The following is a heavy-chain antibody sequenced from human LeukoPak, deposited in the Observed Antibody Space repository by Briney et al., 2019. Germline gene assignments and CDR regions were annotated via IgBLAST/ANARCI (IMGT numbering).Heavy chain of an antibody. J-gene: IGHJ3*02. CDR1: GFTVSSNY. CDR3: ARDSGDCSGGNCYHDAFDI. Sequence: QAGGSLRLSCAASGFTVSSNYMSWVRQAPGKGLEWVSVIYSGGNTYYSDSVKGRFTISRDNSKNTLYLQMNRLRAEDTAVYYCARDSGDCSGGNCYHDAFDIWGQGTMVTVSS. D-gene: IGHD2-15*01. V-gene: IGHV3-53*01. CDR2: IYSGGNT.